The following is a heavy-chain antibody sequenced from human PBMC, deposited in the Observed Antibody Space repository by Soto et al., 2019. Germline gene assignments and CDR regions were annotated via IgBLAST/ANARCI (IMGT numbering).Heavy chain of an antibody. V-gene: IGHV3-30*04. Sequence: GGSLRLSCAASGFTLSDYALHWVRQAPGKGLEWVAVITYDGSQKYYADSVQGRFTISRDNSHNTLYLQMNSLIAEDTAVYYCARGVCSSSPYPPYYYYYGLNVWGQGTPVTVSS. J-gene: IGHJ6*02. CDR3: ARGVCSSSPYPPYYYYYGLNV. D-gene: IGHD2-2*01. CDR2: ITYDGSQK. CDR1: GFTLSDYA.